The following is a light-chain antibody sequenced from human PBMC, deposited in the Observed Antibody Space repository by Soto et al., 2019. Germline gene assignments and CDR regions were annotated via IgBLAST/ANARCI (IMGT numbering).Light chain of an antibody. CDR1: QSVSSN. Sequence: IVLTQSPATLSVSPGEKATLSCRASQSVSSNLAWYQQKPGQAPRLLMYGASTRATAIPARFSGSGSGTEFTLNIISLQAEDIAVYYCQQYDTWHVWTFGQGTKVEI. V-gene: IGKV3-15*01. CDR2: GAS. J-gene: IGKJ1*01. CDR3: QQYDTWHVWT.